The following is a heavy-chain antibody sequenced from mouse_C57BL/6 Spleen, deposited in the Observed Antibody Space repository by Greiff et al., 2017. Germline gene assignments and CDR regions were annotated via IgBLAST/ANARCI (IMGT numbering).Heavy chain of an antibody. D-gene: IGHD1-1*01. CDR3: ARSIITTVVAHYYAMDY. J-gene: IGHJ4*01. V-gene: IGHV1-50*01. CDR1: GYTFTSYW. CDR2: IDPSDSYT. Sequence: QVQLQQPGAELVKPGASVKLSCKASGYTFTSYWMQWVKQRPGQGLEWIGEIDPSDSYTNYNQKFKGKATLTVDPSSSTAYMQLSSLTSEDSAVYYCARSIITTVVAHYYAMDYWGQGTSVTVSS.